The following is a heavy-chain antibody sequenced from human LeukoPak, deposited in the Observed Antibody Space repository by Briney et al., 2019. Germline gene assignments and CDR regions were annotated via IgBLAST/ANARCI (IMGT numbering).Heavy chain of an antibody. V-gene: IGHV3-23*01. CDR2: ICGGGGSGGET. CDR1: AFTFSSYA. Sequence: GGSLRLSCAASAFTFSSYAMSWVRQAPGRGLEWVSVICGGGGSGGETYYADSVKGRFTISRDNSKNNLYLQMNSLRAEDTALYYCAKGTPFYSMDVWGQGTTVIVSS. J-gene: IGHJ6*02. D-gene: IGHD1-7*01. CDR3: AKGTPFYSMDV.